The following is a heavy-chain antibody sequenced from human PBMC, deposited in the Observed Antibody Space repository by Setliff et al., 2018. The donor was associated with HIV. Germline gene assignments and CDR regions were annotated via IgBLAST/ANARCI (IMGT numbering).Heavy chain of an antibody. CDR1: GYSISSASY. J-gene: IGHJ3*01. CDR3: ARRSREDAFDV. CDR2: ISQSGNT. Sequence: PSETLSLTCAVSGYSISSASYWGWLRQPPGKGLEWIGSISQSGNTYYTPSLKSRVTISVDTSKNEFSLKESSVTATDTAIYYCARRSREDAFDVWGQGTMVTVSS. V-gene: IGHV4-38-2*01.